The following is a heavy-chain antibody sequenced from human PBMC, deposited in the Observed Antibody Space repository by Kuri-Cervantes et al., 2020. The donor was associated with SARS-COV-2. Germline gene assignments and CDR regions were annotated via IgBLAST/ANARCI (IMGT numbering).Heavy chain of an antibody. V-gene: IGHV3-53*01. CDR3: ARAPLEYSSSSFGYYYYGMDV. CDR2: IYSGGST. J-gene: IGHJ6*02. Sequence: GGSLRLSCAASGFTFSNAWMSWVRQAPGKGLEWVSVIYSGGSTYYADSVKGRFTISRDNSKNTLYLQMNSLRAEDTAVYYCARAPLEYSSSSFGYYYYGMDVWGQGTTVTVSS. CDR1: GFTFSNAW. D-gene: IGHD6-6*01.